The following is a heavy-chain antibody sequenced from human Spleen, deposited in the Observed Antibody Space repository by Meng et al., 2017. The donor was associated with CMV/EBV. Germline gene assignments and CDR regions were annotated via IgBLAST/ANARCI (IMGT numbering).Heavy chain of an antibody. J-gene: IGHJ5*02. V-gene: IGHV4-4*02. D-gene: IGHD2-2*02. Sequence: GPLRLSCALYGGSISSSNWWNWVRQPPGQGLEWIGEVYHSGSTNYNPSLKSRLTISVDKSNNQFSLRLSSVTAADTAIYYCARGECSTTSCYMDNWFDPWGQGILVTVSS. CDR2: VYHSGST. CDR3: ARGECSTTSCYMDNWFDP. CDR1: GGSISSSNW.